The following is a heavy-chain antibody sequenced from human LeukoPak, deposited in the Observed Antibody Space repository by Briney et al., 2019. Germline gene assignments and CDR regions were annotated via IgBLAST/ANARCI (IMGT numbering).Heavy chain of an antibody. D-gene: IGHD1-26*01. V-gene: IGHV3-23*01. CDR2: ITGSGTIT. CDR1: GFTFSSYV. CDR3: ARRMVGATRYFGY. Sequence: PGGSLRLSCAASGFTFSSYVMTWVRQAPGRGLEWVSSITGSGTITYYADSVKGRFTISRDNSENTLYLQINSLRAEDTALYYCARRMVGATRYFGYWGQGTLVTVSS. J-gene: IGHJ4*02.